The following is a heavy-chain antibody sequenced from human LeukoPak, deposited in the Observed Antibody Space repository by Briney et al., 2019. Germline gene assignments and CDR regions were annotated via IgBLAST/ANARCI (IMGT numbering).Heavy chain of an antibody. CDR3: ARRVGYCSGGSCYAYWFDP. CDR2: IYYSGST. CDR1: GGSISSYY. V-gene: IGHV4-59*08. D-gene: IGHD2-15*01. J-gene: IGHJ5*02. Sequence: KTSETLSLTCTVSGGSISSYYWSWIRQPPGKGLEWIGYIYYSGSTYYNPSLKSRVTISVDTSKNQFSLKLSSVTAADTAVYYCARRVGYCSGGSCYAYWFDPWGQGTLVTVSS.